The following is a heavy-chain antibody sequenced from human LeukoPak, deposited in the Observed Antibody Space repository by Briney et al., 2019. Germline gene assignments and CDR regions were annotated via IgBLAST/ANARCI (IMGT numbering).Heavy chain of an antibody. V-gene: IGHV4-59*01. Sequence: PSETLSLTCTVSGGSISSYYWSWIRQPPGKGLEWIGYIYYSGSTNYNPSLKSRVTISVDTSKNQFSLKLSSVTAADTAVYYCARIYDFWSGHSASSYFDYWGQGTLVTVSS. CDR3: ARIYDFWSGHSASSYFDY. J-gene: IGHJ4*02. D-gene: IGHD3-3*01. CDR1: GGSISSYY. CDR2: IYYSGST.